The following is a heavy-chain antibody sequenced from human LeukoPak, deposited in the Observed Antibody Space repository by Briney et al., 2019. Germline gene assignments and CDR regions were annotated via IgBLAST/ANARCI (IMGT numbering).Heavy chain of an antibody. D-gene: IGHD6-19*01. CDR3: ARGLAGAYRIMDV. Sequence: GGSLRLSCVASGFTFNTYWIHWVRQGPGKGLVWVSLISADGTTTTYADSVKGRLTVSRDNAKNTLYLQMNSLRGEDAAAYYCARGLAGAYRIMDVWGQGTTVTVS. CDR1: GFTFNTYW. CDR2: ISADGTTT. J-gene: IGHJ6*02. V-gene: IGHV3-74*01.